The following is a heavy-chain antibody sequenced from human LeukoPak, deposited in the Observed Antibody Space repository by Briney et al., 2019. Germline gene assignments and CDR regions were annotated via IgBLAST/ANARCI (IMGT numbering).Heavy chain of an antibody. CDR1: GGSISSGDYY. Sequence: PSETLSLTCTVSGGSISSGDYYWSWIRQPPGKGLEWIGYIYYSGSTYYNPSLKSRVTISVDTSKNQFSLKLSSVTAADTAVYYCARGIGYNWNSGHHYFDYWGQGTLVTVSS. J-gene: IGHJ4*02. CDR3: ARGIGYNWNSGHHYFDY. CDR2: IYYSGST. D-gene: IGHD1-7*01. V-gene: IGHV4-30-4*08.